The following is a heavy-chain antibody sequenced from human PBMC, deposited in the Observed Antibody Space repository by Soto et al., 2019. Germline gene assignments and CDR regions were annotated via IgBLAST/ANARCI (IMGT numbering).Heavy chain of an antibody. CDR3: ARANYDFWSGSSNYFGMDV. CDR2: ISSSGVYI. J-gene: IGHJ6*02. V-gene: IGHV3-21*06. D-gene: IGHD3-3*01. CDR1: GFSFTHYT. Sequence: GGSLRLSCAASGFSFTHYTMNWVRQAPGKGLEWVSAISSSGVYIYYADSVQGRFTISRDNARNSLYLQMDSLGAEDTAVYYCARANYDFWSGSSNYFGMDVWGQGTTVTVSS.